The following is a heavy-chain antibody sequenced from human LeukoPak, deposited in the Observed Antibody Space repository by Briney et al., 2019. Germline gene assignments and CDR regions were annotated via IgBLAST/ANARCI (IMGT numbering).Heavy chain of an antibody. V-gene: IGHV4-39*07. Sequence: SETPSLTCTVSGGSISSSSYYWGWIRQPPGKGLEWIGSIYYSGSTYYNPSLKSRVTISVDTSKNQFSLKLSSVTAADTAVYYCARDGDSYGYLGNFDYWGQGTLVTVSS. J-gene: IGHJ4*02. CDR3: ARDGDSYGYLGNFDY. D-gene: IGHD5-18*01. CDR2: IYYSGST. CDR1: GGSISSSSYY.